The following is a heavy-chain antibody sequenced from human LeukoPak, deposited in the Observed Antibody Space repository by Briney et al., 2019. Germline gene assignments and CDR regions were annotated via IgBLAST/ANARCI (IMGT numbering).Heavy chain of an antibody. CDR2: IYYSGST. D-gene: IGHD5-18*01. V-gene: IGHV4-39*01. J-gene: IGHJ5*02. CDR3: ARQTLWSSANWFDP. CDR1: GGSISSSSYY. Sequence: SETLSLTCTVSGGSISSSSYYWGWIRQPPGKGLEWIGSIYYSGSTYYNPSLKSRVTISVDTSKNQFSLKLSSVTAADTAVYYCARQTLWSSANWFDPWGQGTLVTVSS.